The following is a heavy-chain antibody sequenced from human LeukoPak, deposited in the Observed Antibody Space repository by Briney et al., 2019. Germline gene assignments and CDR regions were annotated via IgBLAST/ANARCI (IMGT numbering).Heavy chain of an antibody. CDR2: ISAYNGNT. J-gene: IGHJ4*02. D-gene: IGHD4-17*01. CDR1: GYTFTSYG. Sequence: GASVKVSCKASGYTFTSYGISWVRQAPGQGLEWMGWISAYNGNTNYAQKLQGRVTITRDTSASTAYMELSSLRSEDTAVYYCASDYGDYLFGYWGQGTLVTVSS. V-gene: IGHV1-18*01. CDR3: ASDYGDYLFGY.